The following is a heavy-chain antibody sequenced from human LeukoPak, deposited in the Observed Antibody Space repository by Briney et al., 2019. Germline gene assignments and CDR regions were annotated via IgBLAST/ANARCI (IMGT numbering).Heavy chain of an antibody. CDR3: ARDGRGGKWFGEPYYYYMDV. V-gene: IGHV1-2*02. Sequence: GASVKVSCKASGYTFTSYYMHWVRQAPGQGLEWMGIINPNSGGTNYAQKFQGRVTMTRDTSISTAYMELSRPRSDDTAVYYCARDGRGGKWFGEPYYYYMDVWGKGTTVTISS. D-gene: IGHD3-10*01. CDR2: INPNSGGT. J-gene: IGHJ6*03. CDR1: GYTFTSYY.